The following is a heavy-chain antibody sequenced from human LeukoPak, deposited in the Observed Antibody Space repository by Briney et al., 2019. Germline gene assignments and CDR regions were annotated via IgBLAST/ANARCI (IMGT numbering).Heavy chain of an antibody. D-gene: IGHD6-6*01. J-gene: IGHJ4*02. Sequence: PGGSLRLSCAASGCTFSSYAMSWVRQAPGKGLEWVSAISGSGGSTYYADSVKGRFTISRDNSKNTLYLQMNSLRAEDTAVYYCAKSPEYSSSSFDYWGQGTLVTVSS. CDR2: ISGSGGST. CDR1: GCTFSSYA. V-gene: IGHV3-23*01. CDR3: AKSPEYSSSSFDY.